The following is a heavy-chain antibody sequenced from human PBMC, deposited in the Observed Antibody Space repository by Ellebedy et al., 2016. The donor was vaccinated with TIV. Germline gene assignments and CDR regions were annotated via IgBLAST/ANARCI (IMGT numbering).Heavy chain of an antibody. CDR2: TYYRSQWYN. CDR1: GDSVSSNTAA. V-gene: IGHV6-1*01. D-gene: IGHD1-26*01. CDR3: ARGEWELRDAFDI. Sequence: SETLSLXCAISGDSVSSNTAAWNWIRQSPSRGLEWLGRTYYRSQWYNDYAESVKSRITINPDTSKNQFSLQLNSVTPEDTAVYYCARGEWELRDAFDIWGQGTMVTVSS. J-gene: IGHJ3*02.